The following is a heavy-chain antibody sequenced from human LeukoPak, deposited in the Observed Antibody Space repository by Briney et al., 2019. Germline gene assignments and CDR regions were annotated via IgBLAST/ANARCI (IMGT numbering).Heavy chain of an antibody. CDR2: INPSGGST. Sequence: ASVKVSCKASGYTFTSYYMHWVRQAPGQGLEWMGIINPSGGSTSYAQKFQGRVTMTRDTSTSTVYMELSSLRSEDTAVYYCARDPVTMIKDTNAFDIWGQGTMVTVSS. CDR3: ARDPVTMIKDTNAFDI. D-gene: IGHD3-22*01. V-gene: IGHV1-46*01. J-gene: IGHJ3*02. CDR1: GYTFTSYY.